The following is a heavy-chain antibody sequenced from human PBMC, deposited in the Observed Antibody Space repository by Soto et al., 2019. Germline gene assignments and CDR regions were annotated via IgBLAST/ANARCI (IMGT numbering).Heavy chain of an antibody. Sequence: GSLRLSCAASVFTFSSYGMHCVRQAPGKWLEWVAFIWHDGGNKFYAESVKGRFTISRDNSKNTLYLQMTSLSAEDKAMYYCARDGDVNTGFGKDCSGQRTLLPVSP. CDR1: VFTFSSYG. CDR3: ARDGDVNTGFGKDC. J-gene: IGHJ4*02. V-gene: IGHV3-30*02. CDR2: IWHDGGNK. D-gene: IGHD3-16*01.